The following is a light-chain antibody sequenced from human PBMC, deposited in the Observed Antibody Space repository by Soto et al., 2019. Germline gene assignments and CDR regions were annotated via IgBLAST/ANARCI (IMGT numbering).Light chain of an antibody. Sequence: EIVITQSPATLSVSPGERATLSCRASQSLNDNLAWYQQKPGQAPRLLIYRASTRATGVPARFSASGSGTEFTLTISSLQSEDFAVYYCLQYNNWWTFGQGTKVDIK. CDR1: QSLNDN. V-gene: IGKV3-15*01. J-gene: IGKJ1*01. CDR2: RAS. CDR3: LQYNNWWT.